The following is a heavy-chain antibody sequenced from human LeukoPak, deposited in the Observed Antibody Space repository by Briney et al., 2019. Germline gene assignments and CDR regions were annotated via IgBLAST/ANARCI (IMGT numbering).Heavy chain of an antibody. CDR2: IYYSGRT. CDR1: GGSISSSSYY. D-gene: IGHD6-6*01. J-gene: IGHJ4*02. Sequence: SETLSLTCTVSGGSISSSSYYWGWIRQPPGKGLEWIGSIYYSGRTYYNASLKSRVTISVDTSKNQFSLKLSSVTAADTAVYCCARIEYSNSIDYWGQGTLVTVSS. CDR3: ARIEYSNSIDY. V-gene: IGHV4-39*07.